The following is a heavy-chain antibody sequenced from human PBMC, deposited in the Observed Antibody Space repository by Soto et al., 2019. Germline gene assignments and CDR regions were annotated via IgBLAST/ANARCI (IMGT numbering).Heavy chain of an antibody. Sequence: QVQLEQSGSEVQKSGSSVKVSCKASGYSFSSHAITWVRQAPGQGLEWMGGIIPVFGTPTYAQKFQGRLTISADKSTNTSSRELRSLRSENRAVYYCARGGALSTSWYWGDGLASGGQGTQVTVPS. CDR3: ARGGALSTSWYWGDGLAS. D-gene: IGHD2-8*02. CDR2: IIPVFGTP. CDR1: GYSFSSHA. V-gene: IGHV1-69*06. J-gene: IGHJ4*02.